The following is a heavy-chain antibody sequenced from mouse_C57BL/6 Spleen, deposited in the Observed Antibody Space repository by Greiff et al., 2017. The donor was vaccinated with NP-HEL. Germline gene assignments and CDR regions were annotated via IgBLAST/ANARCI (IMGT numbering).Heavy chain of an antibody. V-gene: IGHV2-2*01. CDR2: IWSGGST. J-gene: IGHJ1*03. Sequence: QVQLQQSGPGLVQPSQSLSITCTVSGFSLTSYGVHWVRQSPGKGLEWLGVIWSGGSTDYNAAFISRLSISKDNSKSQVFFKMNSLQADDTAIYYCASNWDDWYFDVWGTGTTVTVSS. D-gene: IGHD4-1*01. CDR1: GFSLTSYG. CDR3: ASNWDDWYFDV.